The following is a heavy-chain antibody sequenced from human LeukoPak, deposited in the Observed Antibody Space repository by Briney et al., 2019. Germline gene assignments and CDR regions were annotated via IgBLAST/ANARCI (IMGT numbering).Heavy chain of an antibody. V-gene: IGHV4-61*01. CDR1: GGSVSSGSYY. D-gene: IGHD2-15*01. J-gene: IGHJ4*02. Sequence: SETLSLTCTVSGGSVSSGSYYWSWVRQPPGKGLEWIGYIYYSGSTNYNPSLKSRVTISVDTSKDQFSLKLSSVTAADTAVYYCASEYCSGGSCYGVDYWGQGTLVTVSS. CDR2: IYYSGST. CDR3: ASEYCSGGSCYGVDY.